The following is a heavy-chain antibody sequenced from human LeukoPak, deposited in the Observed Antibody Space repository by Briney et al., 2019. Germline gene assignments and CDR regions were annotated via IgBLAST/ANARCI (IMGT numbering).Heavy chain of an antibody. D-gene: IGHD6-13*01. CDR3: ASPSSSWSFDY. J-gene: IGHJ4*02. V-gene: IGHV1-69*13. CDR1: GGTFSSYA. CDR2: IIPIFGTA. Sequence: ASVKVSCKASGGTFSSYAISWVRQAPGQELEWMRGIIPIFGTANYAQKFQGRVTITADESTSTAYMELSSLRSEDTAVYYCASPSSSWSFDYWGQGTLVTVSS.